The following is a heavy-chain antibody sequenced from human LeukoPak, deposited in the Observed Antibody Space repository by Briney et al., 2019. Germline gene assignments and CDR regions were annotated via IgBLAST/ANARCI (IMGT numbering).Heavy chain of an antibody. CDR1: GFTFSSSA. V-gene: IGHV3-23*01. D-gene: IGHD3-22*01. Sequence: GESLRLACAASGFTFSSSAMSWVRQVPGKGLEWVSGISASGGSTSYADSVKGRFIISRDISKNTLYLQMNSLRAEDSALYYCARGGRGSAAVVAPRSFDIWGQGTMVTVSS. J-gene: IGHJ3*02. CDR2: ISASGGST. CDR3: ARGGRGSAAVVAPRSFDI.